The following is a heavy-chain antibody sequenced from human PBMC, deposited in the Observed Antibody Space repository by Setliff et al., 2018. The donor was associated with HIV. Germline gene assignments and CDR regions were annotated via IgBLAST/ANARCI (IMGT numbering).Heavy chain of an antibody. J-gene: IGHJ5*02. Sequence: PSETLSLTCTVPGGSISSYYWSWIRQPPGKGLEWIGYTYTSGNTNFNPSLKSRINMSVDMSKNQVSMKLTSVTAADTALYYCARGRKAVGDWFDPWGQGIQVTVSS. CDR3: ARGRKAVGDWFDP. V-gene: IGHV4-4*09. CDR1: GGSISSYY. D-gene: IGHD1-26*01. CDR2: TYTSGNT.